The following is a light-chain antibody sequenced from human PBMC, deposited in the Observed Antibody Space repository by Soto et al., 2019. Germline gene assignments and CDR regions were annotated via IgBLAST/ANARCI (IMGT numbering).Light chain of an antibody. V-gene: IGLV3-21*02. CDR1: NVASRG. J-gene: IGLJ2*01. CDR3: QVWDNSSDHPVV. CDR2: NDS. Sequence: SYELTQSPSVSVAPGQTAKITCGGYNVASRGVHWYQQKPGQAPVLVIYNDSARPSGIPERFSGSKSENTATLTISSVEAGAEADYYCQVWDNSSDHPVVFGGGTKLTVL.